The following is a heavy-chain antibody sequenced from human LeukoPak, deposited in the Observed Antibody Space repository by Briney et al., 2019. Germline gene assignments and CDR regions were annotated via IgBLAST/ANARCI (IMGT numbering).Heavy chain of an antibody. V-gene: IGHV3-53*01. Sequence: GGSLRLSCTASGFSVGGYYISWVRQAPGKGLEWVSIFYIDGRAFHAASVKGRFTMSRDISKNSVDLQMNSLRAEDTAVYFCARDRRRLRGQNGDGDAFDIWGQGTRVTVSS. CDR1: GFSVGGYY. D-gene: IGHD2-8*01. CDR3: ARDRRRLRGQNGDGDAFDI. CDR2: FYIDGRA. J-gene: IGHJ3*02.